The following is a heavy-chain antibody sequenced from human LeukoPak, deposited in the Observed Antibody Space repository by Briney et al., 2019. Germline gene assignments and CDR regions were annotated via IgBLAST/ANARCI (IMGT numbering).Heavy chain of an antibody. J-gene: IGHJ5*02. Sequence: GGSLRLSCAASGFTFSSYSMNWVRQAPGKGLEWVSSISTSSSYIYYADSVKGRFTISRDNAKNSLYVQMNSLRPEDTAVYYCARGSSNSGSYYNWFDPWGQGTLVTVSS. V-gene: IGHV3-21*01. CDR2: ISTSSSYI. CDR3: ARGSSNSGSYYNWFDP. CDR1: GFTFSSYS. D-gene: IGHD1-26*01.